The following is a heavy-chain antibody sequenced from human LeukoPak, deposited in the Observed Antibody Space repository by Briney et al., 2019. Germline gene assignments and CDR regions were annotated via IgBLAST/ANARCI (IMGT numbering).Heavy chain of an antibody. J-gene: IGHJ5*02. CDR1: GGSFSGYY. Sequence: SETLSLTCAVYGGSFSGYYWSWIRQPPGKGLEWIGEINHSGSTNYNPSLKSQVTISVDTSKNQFSLKLSSVTAADTAVYYCARGHARGSGSHNTNWFDPWGQGTLVTVSS. CDR3: ARGHARGSGSHNTNWFDP. CDR2: INHSGST. D-gene: IGHD3-10*01. V-gene: IGHV4-34*01.